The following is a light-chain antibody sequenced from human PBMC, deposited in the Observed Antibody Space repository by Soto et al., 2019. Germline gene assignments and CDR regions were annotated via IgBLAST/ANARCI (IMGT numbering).Light chain of an antibody. Sequence: DIQMTQSPSTLSASVGDRVTITCRASQSISSWLAWYQQKPGKAPKLLIYKASSLESGVPSRFSGSVSGTEFTLTISSLQPDDFATYYGQHYNSYPSFGGGTKVEIK. CDR1: QSISSW. CDR2: KAS. J-gene: IGKJ4*01. CDR3: QHYNSYPS. V-gene: IGKV1-5*03.